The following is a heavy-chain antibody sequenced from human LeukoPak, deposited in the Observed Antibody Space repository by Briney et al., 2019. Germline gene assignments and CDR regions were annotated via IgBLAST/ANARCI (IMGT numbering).Heavy chain of an antibody. CDR3: ARGRPSPVIRITMVRQGAFDI. CDR2: INPNSGGT. V-gene: IGHV1-2*02. CDR1: GYTFTGYY. J-gene: IGHJ3*02. Sequence: ASVKVSCKASGYTFTGYYMHWARQAPGQGLEWMGWINPNSGGTNYAQKFQGRVTMTRDTSISTAYMELSRLRSDDTAVYYCARGRPSPVIRITMVRQGAFDIWGQGAMVTVSS. D-gene: IGHD3-10*01.